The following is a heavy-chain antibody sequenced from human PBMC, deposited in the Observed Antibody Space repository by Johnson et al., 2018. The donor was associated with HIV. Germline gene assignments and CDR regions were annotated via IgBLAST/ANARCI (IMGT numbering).Heavy chain of an antibody. Sequence: LGVSCAASGFTFDDYAIHWVRQAPGKGLEWVSGITWNSGSIGYADSVKGRFTISRDNAKNSLYLQMNSLRAEDTALYYCAKDLFRWELLPRAFDLWGQGTLVTVSS. CDR1: GFTFDDYA. CDR2: ITWNSGSI. J-gene: IGHJ3*01. D-gene: IGHD1-26*01. CDR3: AKDLFRWELLPRAFDL. V-gene: IGHV3-9*01.